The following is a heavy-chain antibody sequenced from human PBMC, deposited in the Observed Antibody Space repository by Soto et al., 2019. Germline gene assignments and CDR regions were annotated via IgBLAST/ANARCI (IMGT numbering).Heavy chain of an antibody. CDR2: ISAYNGNT. Sequence: ASVKVSCKASGYTFKDYDINWVRQAPGQGLEWMGWISAYNGNTKYVQKVQDRVTLTTDTSTSTAYMELRNLRSDDTAVYYCARTSGSQTFHYGMDVWGQGTTVTVSS. D-gene: IGHD1-26*01. CDR1: GYTFKDYD. CDR3: ARTSGSQTFHYGMDV. V-gene: IGHV1-18*04. J-gene: IGHJ6*02.